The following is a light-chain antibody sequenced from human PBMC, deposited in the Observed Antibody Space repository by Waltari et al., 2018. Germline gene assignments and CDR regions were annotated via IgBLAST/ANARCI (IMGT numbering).Light chain of an antibody. V-gene: IGKV3-20*01. J-gene: IGKJ2*01. CDR1: QTIGSNY. CDR2: GAD. Sequence: EIVLTQSPGTLSLSPGERATLSCRASQTIGSNYLAWYQQKPGQAPRLLIHGADNRATGIPDRFSGSGSGTDFSLSVSRLEPEDFAVYFCQQYGISPYTFGQGTKLEIK. CDR3: QQYGISPYT.